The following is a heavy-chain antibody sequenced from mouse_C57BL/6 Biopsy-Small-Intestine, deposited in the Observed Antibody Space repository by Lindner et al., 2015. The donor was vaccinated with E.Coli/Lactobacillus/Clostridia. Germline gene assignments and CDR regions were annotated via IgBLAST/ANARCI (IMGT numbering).Heavy chain of an antibody. CDR2: INPNNGGT. CDR1: GYTFTDYN. Sequence: EVQLQESGPELVKPGASVKMSCKASGYTFTDYNMHWVKQSHGKSLEWIGYINPNNGGTSYNQEFKGKATLTVNKSSSTAYMELRSLTSEDSAVYYCARYYYGSSYDAMDYWGQGTSVTVSS. J-gene: IGHJ4*01. V-gene: IGHV1-22*01. D-gene: IGHD1-1*01. CDR3: ARYYYGSSYDAMDY.